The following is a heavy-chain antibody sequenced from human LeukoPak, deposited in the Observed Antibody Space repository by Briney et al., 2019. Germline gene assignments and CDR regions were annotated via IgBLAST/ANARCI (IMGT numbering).Heavy chain of an antibody. CDR1: GGSISSYY. J-gene: IGHJ4*02. CDR3: ATMIERRYYFDY. Sequence: SETLSLTCTVSGGSISSYYWVWIRQPPGKGLDWIGSIYYSGSTYYNPSLKSRVTISVDTSKNQFSLKPSSVTAADTAVYYCATMIERRYYFDYWGQGTLVTVSS. D-gene: IGHD3-16*01. CDR2: IYYSGST. V-gene: IGHV4-39*01.